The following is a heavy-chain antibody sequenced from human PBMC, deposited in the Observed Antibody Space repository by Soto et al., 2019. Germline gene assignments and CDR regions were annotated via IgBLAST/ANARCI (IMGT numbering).Heavy chain of an antibody. Sequence: GGSLRLSRAASGFTISSYGMYWVRQAPGKGLEGVAVISYDGTYEHYEDSVKGRFTISRDNSKSTLSLQMNSLRTEDTAVYYCAKEVRGCSGGSCYTIDYWRQGTLVTVSS. CDR3: AKEVRGCSGGSCYTIDY. D-gene: IGHD2-15*01. V-gene: IGHV3-30*18. J-gene: IGHJ4*02. CDR2: ISYDGTYE. CDR1: GFTISSYG.